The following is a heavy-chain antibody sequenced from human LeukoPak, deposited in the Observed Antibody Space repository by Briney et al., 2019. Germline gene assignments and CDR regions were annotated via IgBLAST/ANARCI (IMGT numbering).Heavy chain of an antibody. D-gene: IGHD3-3*01. V-gene: IGHV3-30*02. CDR2: IRYDGSNK. CDR3: AKDWAPHPDQLRFLEWSSGGGHYSAVY. Sequence: GGSLRLSCAASGFTFSSYGMHWVRQAPGKGLEWVAFIRYDGSNKYYADSVKGRFTISRDNSKNTLYLQMNSLRAEDTAVYYCAKDWAPHPDQLRFLEWSSGGGHYSAVYWGQGTLVTVSS. CDR1: GFTFSSYG. J-gene: IGHJ4*02.